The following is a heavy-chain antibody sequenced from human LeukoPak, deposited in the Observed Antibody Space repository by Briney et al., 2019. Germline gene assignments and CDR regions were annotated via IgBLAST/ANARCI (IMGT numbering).Heavy chain of an antibody. V-gene: IGHV4-61*02. Sequence: SETLSLTCTVSGASISSGSYYWNWIRQPAGKGLEWIGLIYISGSTNYNPSLKSRVTLSIDTSKTQFSLKLSSVTAADTAVYYCARGYSYGPNYFDYWGQGTLVTVSS. D-gene: IGHD5-18*01. J-gene: IGHJ4*02. CDR2: IYISGST. CDR3: ARGYSYGPNYFDY. CDR1: GASISSGSYY.